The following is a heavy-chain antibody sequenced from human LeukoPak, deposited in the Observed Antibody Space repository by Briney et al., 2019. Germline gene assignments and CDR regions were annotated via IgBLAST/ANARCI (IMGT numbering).Heavy chain of an antibody. J-gene: IGHJ4*02. Sequence: NPSQTLSLTCTVSGGSISSGDYYWSWIRQPPGKGLEWIGYIYYSGSTYYNPSLKSRVTISVDTSKNQFSLKLSSVTAADTAVYYCARERGRFSAIDYWGQGTLVTVSS. V-gene: IGHV4-30-4*01. D-gene: IGHD3-3*01. CDR1: GGSISSGDYY. CDR3: ARERGRFSAIDY. CDR2: IYYSGST.